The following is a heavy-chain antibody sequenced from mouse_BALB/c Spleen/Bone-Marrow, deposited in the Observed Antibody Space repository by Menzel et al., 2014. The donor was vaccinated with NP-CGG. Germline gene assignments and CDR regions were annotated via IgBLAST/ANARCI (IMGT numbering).Heavy chain of an antibody. D-gene: IGHD1-1*01. CDR1: GYTFSNYW. CDR3: ARASVVPYYFDF. J-gene: IGHJ2*01. V-gene: IGHV1-9*01. CDR2: ILPGSGTA. Sequence: QVQLQQSGAELMKPGASVKISCKATGYTFSNYWIDWVKQRPGHGLEWIGEILPGSGTASYNEKFKGKATFTADTSSNTAYMQLSSLTSEDSALYYCARASVVPYYFDFWGQGTTLTVSS.